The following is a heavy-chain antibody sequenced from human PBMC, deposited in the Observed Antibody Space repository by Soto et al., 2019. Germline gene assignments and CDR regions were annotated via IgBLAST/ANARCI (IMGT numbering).Heavy chain of an antibody. CDR3: ARTVYNDFWSGYSNWFDP. CDR2: IYYSGST. Sequence: TSETLSLTCTVSGGSISSGDYYWSWIRQPPGKGLEWIGYIYYSGSTNYNPSLKSRVTISVDTSKNQFSLKLSSVTAADTAVYYCARTVYNDFWSGYSNWFDPWGQGTLVTVSS. D-gene: IGHD3-3*01. CDR1: GGSISSGDYY. J-gene: IGHJ5*02. V-gene: IGHV4-61*08.